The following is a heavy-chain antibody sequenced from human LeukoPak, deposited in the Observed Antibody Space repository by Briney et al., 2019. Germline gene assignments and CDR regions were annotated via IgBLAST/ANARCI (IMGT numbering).Heavy chain of an antibody. CDR3: AKDVGDILTGCIDY. D-gene: IGHD3-9*01. Sequence: GGSLRLSCSASGFTFRTFGMNWVRQAPGKGLEWVSSIGSRNIYIYYADSVKGRFTISRDNSKNTLYLQMNTLRVEDTAIYYCAKDVGDILTGCIDYWGQGTLVTVSS. V-gene: IGHV3-21*04. J-gene: IGHJ4*02. CDR2: IGSRNIYI. CDR1: GFTFRTFG.